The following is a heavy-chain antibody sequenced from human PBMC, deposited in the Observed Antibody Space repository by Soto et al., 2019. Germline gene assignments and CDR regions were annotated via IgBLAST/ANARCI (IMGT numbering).Heavy chain of an antibody. Sequence: QVQLLESGPGLVKPSDTLSLTCTVSGDSITTRYWSWIRQPPGKGLEWIGYIYNTGDNYNPSLRSRASMSLDTSKNLFSLRLRSVTAADTAVYYCAGGDHWRLVDYWGRGNLVTVSS. V-gene: IGHV4-59*07. CDR3: AGGDHWRLVDY. J-gene: IGHJ4*02. D-gene: IGHD3-16*01. CDR1: GDSITTRY. CDR2: IYNTGD.